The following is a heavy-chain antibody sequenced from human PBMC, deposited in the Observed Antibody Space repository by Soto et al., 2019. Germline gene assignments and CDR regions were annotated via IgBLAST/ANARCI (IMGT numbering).Heavy chain of an antibody. V-gene: IGHV1-8*01. J-gene: IGHJ4*02. CDR2: MNPNSGNT. D-gene: IGHD2-2*01. Sequence: GASVELCCKASGYTFTSYDINWVRQATGQGLEWMGWMNPNSGNTGYAQKFQGRVTMTRNTSISTAYMELSSLRSEDTAVYYCARGKLGIYGSARSSRLTRGSHYFDNRAQPPLVT. CDR1: GYTFTSYD. CDR3: ARGKLGIYGSARSSRLTRGSHYFDN.